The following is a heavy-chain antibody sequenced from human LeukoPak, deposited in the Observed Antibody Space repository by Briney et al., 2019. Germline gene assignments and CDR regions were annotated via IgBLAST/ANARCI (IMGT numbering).Heavy chain of an antibody. J-gene: IGHJ4*02. Sequence: PGRSLRLSCAASGFTFSSYWMHWVRQAPGKGLVWVSRITTDGSSTTYADSVKGRFTISRDNAKNTLYLQMNSLRAEDTAVYYCAIATWDYWGQGTLVTVSS. CDR3: AIATWDY. CDR2: ITTDGSST. V-gene: IGHV3-74*01. CDR1: GFTFSSYW.